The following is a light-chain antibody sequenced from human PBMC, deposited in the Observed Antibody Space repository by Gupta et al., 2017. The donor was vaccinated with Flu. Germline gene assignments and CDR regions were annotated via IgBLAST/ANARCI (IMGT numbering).Light chain of an antibody. V-gene: IGLV2-14*01. CDR3: GSYTSSNSLE. Sequence: QSALTQPASVSGSPGQSITISCTGTSSDVGGYNYVSWYQHHPGKAPKLMIYEVINRPSGVSNRFAGSKSGNTASLTISGLQAEDEADYYCGSYTSSNSLEFGGGTKLTVL. CDR1: SSDVGGYNY. J-gene: IGLJ3*02. CDR2: EVI.